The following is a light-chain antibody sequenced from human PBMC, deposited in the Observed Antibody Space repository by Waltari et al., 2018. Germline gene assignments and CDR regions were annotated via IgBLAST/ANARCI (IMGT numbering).Light chain of an antibody. Sequence: EIVLTQSPATLSLSPGERATLSCRASQSVSSYLAWYQQKPGQAPRPLIYDASSRATGIPARFSGSGSGTDFTLTISSLEPEDFAVYYCQQRSNWPRTFGQGTKVEI. V-gene: IGKV3-11*01. J-gene: IGKJ1*01. CDR1: QSVSSY. CDR3: QQRSNWPRT. CDR2: DAS.